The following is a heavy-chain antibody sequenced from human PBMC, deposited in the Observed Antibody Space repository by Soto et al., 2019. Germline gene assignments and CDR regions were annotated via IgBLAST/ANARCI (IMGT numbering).Heavy chain of an antibody. CDR2: IYYSGST. Sequence: SETLSLTCAVSGGSISSGDYYWSWIRQPPGKGLEWIGYIYYSGSTNYNPSLKSRVTISVDTSKNQFSLKLSSVTAADTAVYYCARGVLHYDILTGYYSIWFDPWGQGTLVTVSS. CDR1: GGSISSGDYY. D-gene: IGHD3-9*01. CDR3: ARGVLHYDILTGYYSIWFDP. V-gene: IGHV4-61*08. J-gene: IGHJ5*02.